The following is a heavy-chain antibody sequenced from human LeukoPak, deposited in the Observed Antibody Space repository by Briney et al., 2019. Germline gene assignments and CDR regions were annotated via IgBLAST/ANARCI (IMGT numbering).Heavy chain of an antibody. Sequence: PGGSLRLSCAASGFTFSSYGMHWVRQAPGKGLEWVSSISSSSSYIYYADSVKGRFTISRDNAKNSLYLQMNSLRAEDTAVYYCARDGGVTLEAYTNLIPFDYWGQGTLVTVSS. CDR2: ISSSSSYI. V-gene: IGHV3-21*01. D-gene: IGHD3-16*01. J-gene: IGHJ4*02. CDR3: ARDGGVTLEAYTNLIPFDY. CDR1: GFTFSSYG.